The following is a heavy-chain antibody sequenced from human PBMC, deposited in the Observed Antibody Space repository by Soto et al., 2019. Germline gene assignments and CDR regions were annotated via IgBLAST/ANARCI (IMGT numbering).Heavy chain of an antibody. CDR3: ATGSAVAGQGRPHTHFDY. V-gene: IGHV3-53*01. Sequence: VGSLRLACAASGFTVRSNYMSWVRQAPGKGLEWVSVIYSVGSTYYADSVKGRFTISRDNSKNTLYLQMNSLRAEDTAVYYCATGSAVAGQGRPHTHFDYWGQGTLVTVSS. CDR2: IYSVGST. J-gene: IGHJ4*02. D-gene: IGHD6-19*01. CDR1: GFTVRSNY.